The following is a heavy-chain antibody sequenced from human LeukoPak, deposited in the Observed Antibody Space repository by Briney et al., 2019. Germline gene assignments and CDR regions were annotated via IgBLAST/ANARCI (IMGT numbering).Heavy chain of an antibody. CDR3: ARANGYYGSGIPYFDY. D-gene: IGHD3-10*01. CDR1: GGSISSGDYS. V-gene: IGHV4-30-2*01. Sequence: SLTLSLTCAVSGGSISSGDYSWSWIRQPPGKGLEWIGYIYHSESTYYNPSLKRRVTISVDRSKNQFSLRLSSVTTADTAVYYCARANGYYGSGIPYFDYWGQGTLVTAPS. CDR2: IYHSEST. J-gene: IGHJ4*02.